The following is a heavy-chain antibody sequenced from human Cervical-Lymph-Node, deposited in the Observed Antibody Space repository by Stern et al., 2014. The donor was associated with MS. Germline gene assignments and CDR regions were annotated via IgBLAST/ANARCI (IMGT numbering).Heavy chain of an antibody. V-gene: IGHV3-7*01. CDR3: ARKTTAKN. CDR1: GFTFSHYW. D-gene: IGHD4-17*01. Sequence: VQLVESGGGLVQPGGSLRLSCAGSGFTFSHYWMTWVRQAPGKCLEWVASINKDGSEKYSVDSLKGRFTISRDNAKNSLYLQMTSLRADDTAVYYCARKTTAKNWGQGTLVIVSS. CDR2: INKDGSEK. J-gene: IGHJ4*02.